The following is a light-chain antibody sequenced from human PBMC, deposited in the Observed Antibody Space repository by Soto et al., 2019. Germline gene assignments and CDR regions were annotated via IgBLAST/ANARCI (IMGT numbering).Light chain of an antibody. V-gene: IGKV1-27*01. CDR2: AAS. Sequence: DIQLTQSPSSLSASVGDRVTITCRSSRAISNFVAWYQQKPGEVPKLLIYAASTLLSAVPSRFSGSGSGTDFTLSISGLQPEDVGTFYCQKYHSAPPTFGPGTRVEIK. CDR1: RAISNF. CDR3: QKYHSAPPT. J-gene: IGKJ1*01.